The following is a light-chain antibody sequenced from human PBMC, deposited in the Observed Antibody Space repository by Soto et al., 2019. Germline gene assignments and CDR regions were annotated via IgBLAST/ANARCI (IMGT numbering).Light chain of an antibody. J-gene: IGKJ2*01. Sequence: DIQMTQSPSSVSASVGDRVTITCRASQGIGTWLAWYQQKPGKAPKLLIYAAATLQGAVPSRFSGRGSGTDFTPTISEIQPEDFATYYCQQANSFPYTFGQGTKLEIK. V-gene: IGKV1D-12*01. CDR1: QGIGTW. CDR2: AAA. CDR3: QQANSFPYT.